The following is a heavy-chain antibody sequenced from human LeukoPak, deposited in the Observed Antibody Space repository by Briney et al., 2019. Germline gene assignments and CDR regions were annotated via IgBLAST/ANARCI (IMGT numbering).Heavy chain of an antibody. CDR2: ISSSSSCI. CDR1: GFTFSSYS. V-gene: IGHV3-21*01. J-gene: IGHJ3*02. CDR3: ARIIYDAFDI. Sequence: GGSLRLSCAASGFTFSSYSMNWVRQAPGKGLEWVSSISSSSSCIYYADSVKGRFTISRDNAKNSLYLQMNSLRAEDTAVYYCARIIYDAFDIWGQGTMVTVSS.